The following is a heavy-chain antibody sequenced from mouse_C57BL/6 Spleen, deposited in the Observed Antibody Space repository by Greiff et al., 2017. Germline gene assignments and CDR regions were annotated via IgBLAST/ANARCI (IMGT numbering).Heavy chain of an antibody. J-gene: IGHJ2*01. D-gene: IGHD3-2*02. Sequence: EVKLVESGPGLVKPSQSLSLTCSVTGYSITSGYYWNWIRQFPGNKLEWMGYISYDGSNNYNPSLKNRISITRDTSKNQFFLKLNSVTTEDTATYYCARGSSGYPYFDYWGQGTTLTVSS. CDR3: ARGSSGYPYFDY. CDR2: ISYDGSN. V-gene: IGHV3-6*01. CDR1: GYSITSGYY.